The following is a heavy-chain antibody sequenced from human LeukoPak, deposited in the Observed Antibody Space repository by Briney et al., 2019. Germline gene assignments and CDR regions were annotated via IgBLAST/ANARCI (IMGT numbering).Heavy chain of an antibody. CDR1: GGSISGHY. D-gene: IGHD3-3*01. CDR3: ARSWSGSVTAADI. J-gene: IGHJ3*02. V-gene: IGHV4-4*07. CDR2: IDSGGSA. Sequence: PSETLSLTCTVSGGSISGHYWTWIRQPAGKGLEWIGRIDSGGSAGYNPSLRSRVTMSVDTSKKQFSLKLSSVTAADTAIYYCARSWSGSVTAADIWGQGTMVTVSS.